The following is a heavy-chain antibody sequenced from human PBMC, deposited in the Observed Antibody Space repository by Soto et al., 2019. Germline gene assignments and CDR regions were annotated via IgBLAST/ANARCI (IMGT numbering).Heavy chain of an antibody. Sequence: ASVKVSCKAPGYTFTSYAMHWVRQAPGQSLEWMGWINTGNGNTKYSQKFQGRVTITRDTSATTAYMELSSLRSEDTAMYYCARSPQPYYYDSSGSIDYWGQGTLVTVSS. V-gene: IGHV1-3*04. CDR1: GYTFTSYA. J-gene: IGHJ4*02. D-gene: IGHD3-22*01. CDR2: INTGNGNT. CDR3: ARSPQPYYYDSSGSIDY.